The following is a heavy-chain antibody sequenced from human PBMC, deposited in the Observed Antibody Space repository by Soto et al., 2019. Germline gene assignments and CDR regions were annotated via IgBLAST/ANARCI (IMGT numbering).Heavy chain of an antibody. J-gene: IGHJ4*02. CDR1: GFTFSSYS. V-gene: IGHV3-21*01. CDR3: ARDTNFYASGSGVDY. CDR2: ITGSSNYI. Sequence: EVKVVESGGGLVKPGGSLRLSCAASGFTFSSYSMSWVRQAPGKGLEWVSSITGSSNYIHYTDSVKGRFTISRDNAKRSLYLQMNSLRGEDTAVYYCARDTNFYASGSGVDYWGQGTLVTVSS. D-gene: IGHD3-10*01.